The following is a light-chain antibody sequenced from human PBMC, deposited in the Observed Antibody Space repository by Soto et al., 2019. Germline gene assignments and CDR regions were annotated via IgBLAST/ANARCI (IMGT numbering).Light chain of an antibody. CDR2: RNN. J-gene: IGLJ2*01. Sequence: QSVLTQPPSASGTPGQRVTISCSGTSSNIGNNYVCWYQQLPGTAPKLLISRNNQRPSGVPDRFSGSKSGTSASLAISGLRSDDAADYYCAAWDDSLRGVVFGGGTKLTVL. V-gene: IGLV1-47*01. CDR1: SSNIGNNY. CDR3: AAWDDSLRGVV.